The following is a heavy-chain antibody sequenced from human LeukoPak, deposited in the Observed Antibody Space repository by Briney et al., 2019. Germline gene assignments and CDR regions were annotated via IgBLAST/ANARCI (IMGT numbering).Heavy chain of an antibody. D-gene: IGHD4-17*01. Sequence: PGGSLRLSXAASGFTFSSYWMSWVRQAPGKGVEWVANIKQDGSEKYYVDSVKGRFTISRDNAKNSLYLQMNSLRAEDTAVYYSARLYGDYIWYFDLWGRGTLVTVSS. J-gene: IGHJ2*01. V-gene: IGHV3-7*01. CDR2: IKQDGSEK. CDR1: GFTFSSYW. CDR3: ARLYGDYIWYFDL.